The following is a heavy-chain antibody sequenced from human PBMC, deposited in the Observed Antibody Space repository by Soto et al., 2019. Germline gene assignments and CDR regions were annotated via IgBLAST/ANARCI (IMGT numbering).Heavy chain of an antibody. CDR1: GFTFSSYW. Sequence: PGGSLRLSCAASGFTFSSYWMSWVRQAPGKGLEWVANIRQGGSEKYYVDSVKGRFTISRDNAKNSLYLQMNSLRAEDTAVYYCARELGELLNAFDIWGQGTRVTVSS. D-gene: IGHD3-10*01. V-gene: IGHV3-7*01. CDR2: IRQGGSEK. J-gene: IGHJ3*02. CDR3: ARELGELLNAFDI.